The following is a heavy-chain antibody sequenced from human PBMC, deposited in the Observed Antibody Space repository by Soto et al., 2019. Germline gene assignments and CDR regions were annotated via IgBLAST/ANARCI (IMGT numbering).Heavy chain of an antibody. Sequence: ASVKVSCKASGYTFTSYAMHWVRQAPGQRLEWMGWINAGNGNTKYSQHFQGRVTITRDTSAGTVYMQLSSLTSEDTAVYYCARDDSGFSGSHYIDYFNYWGQGALVTVSS. D-gene: IGHD1-26*01. CDR2: INAGNGNT. CDR3: ARDDSGFSGSHYIDYFNY. CDR1: GYTFTSYA. V-gene: IGHV1-3*01. J-gene: IGHJ4*02.